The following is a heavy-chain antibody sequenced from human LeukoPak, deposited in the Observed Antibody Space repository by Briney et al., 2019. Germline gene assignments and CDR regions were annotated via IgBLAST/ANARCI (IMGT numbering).Heavy chain of an antibody. CDR2: IYDSGST. CDR1: GGSIRSSYYY. J-gene: IGHJ5*02. Sequence: SETLSPTCTVSGGSIRSSYYYWGWIRQPPGKGLEWIGSIYDSGSTYYNPSLKSRVTISVDTSKNQFSLKLNSVTAADTAVYYCASLREGGVAHWFDPWGQGTLVTVSS. D-gene: IGHD2-15*01. V-gene: IGHV4-39*01. CDR3: ASLREGGVAHWFDP.